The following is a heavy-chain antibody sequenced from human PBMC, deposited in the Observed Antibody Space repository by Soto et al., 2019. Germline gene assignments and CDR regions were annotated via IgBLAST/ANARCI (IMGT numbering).Heavy chain of an antibody. D-gene: IGHD5-18*01. V-gene: IGHV1-69*13. CDR2: IIHIFGTA. J-gene: IGHJ6*02. Sequence: ASVKVSCKASGGTFSSYAISWVRQAPGQGLEWMGGIIHIFGTANYAQKFQGRVTITADESTSTAYMELSSLRSEDTAVYYCARGDTAMARHYYYGMDVWGQGTTVTVSS. CDR1: GGTFSSYA. CDR3: ARGDTAMARHYYYGMDV.